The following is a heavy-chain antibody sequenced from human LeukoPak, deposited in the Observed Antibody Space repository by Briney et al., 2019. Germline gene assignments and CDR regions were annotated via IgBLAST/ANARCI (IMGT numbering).Heavy chain of an antibody. CDR3: ARSGELLGAFHFDY. V-gene: IGHV4-4*07. CDR1: GGSISSYY. D-gene: IGHD3-10*01. Sequence: SSETLSLTCTVPGGSISSYYWSWIRQPAGKGLEWIGRIYTSGSTNYNPSLKSRVTMSVDTSKNQFSLKLSSVTAADTAVYYCARSGELLGAFHFDYWGQGTLVTVSS. J-gene: IGHJ4*02. CDR2: IYTSGST.